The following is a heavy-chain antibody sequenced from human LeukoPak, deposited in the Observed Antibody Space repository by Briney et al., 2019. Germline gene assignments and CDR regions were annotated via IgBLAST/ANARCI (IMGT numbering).Heavy chain of an antibody. V-gene: IGHV4-59*01. J-gene: IGHJ4*02. CDR2: IYYSGST. Sequence: SETLSLTCTVSGGSISSYYWSWIRQPPGKGLEWIGYIYYSGSTNYNPSLKSRVTISVDTSKNQFSLKLSSVTAADTAVYYCARAQRRITIFGVVTTFDYWGQGTLVTVSS. CDR1: GGSISSYY. D-gene: IGHD3-3*01. CDR3: ARAQRRITIFGVVTTFDY.